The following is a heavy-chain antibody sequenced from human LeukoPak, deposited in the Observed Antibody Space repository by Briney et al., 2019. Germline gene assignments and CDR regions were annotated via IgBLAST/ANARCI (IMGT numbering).Heavy chain of an antibody. V-gene: IGHV4-30-2*01. Sequence: SQTLSLTCTVSGGSISSGGYYWSWIRQPPGEGLEWIGYIYHSGSTYYNPSLKSRVTISVDRSKNQFSLKLSSVTAADTAVYYCARENRDDFWSGYYGYWGQGTLVTVSS. CDR1: GGSISSGGYY. J-gene: IGHJ4*02. CDR3: ARENRDDFWSGYYGY. D-gene: IGHD3-3*01. CDR2: IYHSGST.